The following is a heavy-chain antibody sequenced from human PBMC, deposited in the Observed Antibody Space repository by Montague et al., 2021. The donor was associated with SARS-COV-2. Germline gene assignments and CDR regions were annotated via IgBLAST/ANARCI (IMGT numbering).Heavy chain of an antibody. CDR1: GGSITGYY. CDR3: VRDHPYGGPRRAYDI. V-gene: IGHV4-59*01. J-gene: IGHJ3*02. D-gene: IGHD4-23*01. CDR2: IYDGGAV. Sequence: SETLSLTCTVSGGSITGYYWSWLRRSPGKGLEWIAYIYDGGAVNXNPSLVSRVTISTDTSKNQLSLKVNSVTAADTAVYYCVRDHPYGGPRRAYDIWGQGTVVTVSS.